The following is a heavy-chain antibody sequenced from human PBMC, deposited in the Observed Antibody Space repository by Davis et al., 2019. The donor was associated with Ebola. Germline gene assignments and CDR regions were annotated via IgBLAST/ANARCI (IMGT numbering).Heavy chain of an antibody. CDR2: INHSGST. CDR3: ARVVDDFWSGYYMSYFDY. J-gene: IGHJ4*02. V-gene: IGHV4-34*01. Sequence: MPSETLSLTCAVYGGSFSGYYWSWIRQPPGKGLEWIGEINHSGSTNYNPSLKSRVTIPVDTSKNQFSLKLSSVTAADTAVYYCARVVDDFWSGYYMSYFDYWGQGTLVTVSS. CDR1: GGSFSGYY. D-gene: IGHD3-3*01.